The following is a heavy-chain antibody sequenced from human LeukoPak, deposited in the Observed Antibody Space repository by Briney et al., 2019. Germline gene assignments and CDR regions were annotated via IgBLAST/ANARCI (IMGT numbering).Heavy chain of an antibody. CDR1: GFTFSSYW. CDR2: INNDGSAT. Sequence: PGGSLRLSCAASGFTFSSYWMHWVRQAPGKGLVWVSRINNDGSATSYADSVKGRFAISRDNAKNTLYLQMNTLSAEDTAVYYCAELGITMIGGVWGKGTTVTISS. D-gene: IGHD3-10*02. J-gene: IGHJ6*04. V-gene: IGHV3-74*01. CDR3: AELGITMIGGV.